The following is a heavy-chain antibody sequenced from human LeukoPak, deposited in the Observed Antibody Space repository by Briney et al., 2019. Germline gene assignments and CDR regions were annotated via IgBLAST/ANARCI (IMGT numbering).Heavy chain of an antibody. CDR3: AKDRGIVAAATRFDP. V-gene: IGHV3-23*01. CDR2: ISGGGGSS. J-gene: IGHJ5*02. D-gene: IGHD6-13*01. CDR1: GFTFSDYA. Sequence: GGSLRLSCAACGFTFSDYAMSWVRQARGKGLEWVSSISGGGGSSYYADSVKGRFTISRDNSKNTLYLQMNSLRAEDTALYYCAKDRGIVAAATRFDPWGQGTLVTVSS.